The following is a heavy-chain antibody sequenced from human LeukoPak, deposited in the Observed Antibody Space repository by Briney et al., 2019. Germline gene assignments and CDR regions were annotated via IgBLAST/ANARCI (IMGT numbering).Heavy chain of an antibody. D-gene: IGHD2-15*01. CDR3: ARVLRYCSGGNCYSGGLGYMDV. J-gene: IGHJ6*03. V-gene: IGHV3-66*01. Sequence: GGSLRLSCAGSGFTVSRNYMSWVRQAPGKGLEWVSVIYSDGSTFHTDSVKGRFAISRDKSKNTVYLQMNSLRGEDTAVYYCARVLRYCSGGNCYSGGLGYMDVWGNGTTVTISS. CDR1: GFTVSRNY. CDR2: IYSDGST.